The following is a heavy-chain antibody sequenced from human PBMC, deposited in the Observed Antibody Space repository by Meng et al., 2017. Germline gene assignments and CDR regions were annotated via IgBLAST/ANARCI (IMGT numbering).Heavy chain of an antibody. CDR2: IDTKTGNP. CDR1: GYTLTSYA. CDR3: TRDGYSDCSRTSCFDS. D-gene: IGHD2-2*01. J-gene: IGHJ4*02. Sequence: QVAVVQAGSELRKTGASVKVSWKASGYTLTSYAINWLRQAPGQGLQWMGWIDTKTGNPTYVPGFTGRLVFSLDTSVSTAYLQISGLKADDTAVYYCTRDGYSDCSRTSCFDSWGQGTLVTVSS. V-gene: IGHV7-4-1*02.